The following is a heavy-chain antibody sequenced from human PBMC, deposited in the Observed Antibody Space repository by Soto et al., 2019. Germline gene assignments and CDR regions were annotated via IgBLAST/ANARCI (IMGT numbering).Heavy chain of an antibody. Sequence: QVQLVESGGGVVQPGRSLRLSCAASGFTFSNNAMHWVRQPPGKGLEWVAAIPYDGSNKYYADSVKGRFTISRDNSKNTLYLQMNSLRAEDTAVYYCGKRVGGDGWAPGYWGQGTLVTVSS. V-gene: IGHV3-30*18. CDR3: GKRVGGDGWAPGY. CDR2: IPYDGSNK. D-gene: IGHD3-10*01. CDR1: GFTFSNNA. J-gene: IGHJ4*02.